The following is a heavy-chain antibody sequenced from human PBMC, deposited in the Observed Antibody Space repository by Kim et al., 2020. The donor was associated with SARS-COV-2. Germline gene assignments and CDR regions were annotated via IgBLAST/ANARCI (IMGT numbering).Heavy chain of an antibody. D-gene: IGHD6-19*01. V-gene: IGHV3-30*04. CDR3: ARDRVRGIAVAGTAYYYYYGMDV. CDR2: ISYDGSNK. CDR1: GFTFSSYA. J-gene: IGHJ6*02. Sequence: GGSLRLSCAASGFTFSSYAMHWVRQAPGKGLEWVAVISYDGSNKYYADSVKGRFTISRDNSKNTLYLQMNSLRAEDTAVYYCARDRVRGIAVAGTAYYYYYGMDVWGQGTTVTVSS.